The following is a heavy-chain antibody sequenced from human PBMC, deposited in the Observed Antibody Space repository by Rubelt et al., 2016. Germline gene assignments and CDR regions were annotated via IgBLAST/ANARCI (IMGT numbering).Heavy chain of an antibody. CDR2: ISHSGIT. D-gene: IGHD5-24*01. CDR3: ARVSLGATMTMDV. J-gene: IGHJ6*02. CDR1: AYSISSGYY. V-gene: IGHV4-38-2*01. Sequence: QVQLRESGPGLVKPSETLSLTCAVSAYSISSGYYWGWIRQPPGKGLEWIGSISHSGITYYNPSLQSRLTISLDTSKNQFSLRLSSVTAADTALYYCARVSLGATMTMDVWGQGTTVTVSS.